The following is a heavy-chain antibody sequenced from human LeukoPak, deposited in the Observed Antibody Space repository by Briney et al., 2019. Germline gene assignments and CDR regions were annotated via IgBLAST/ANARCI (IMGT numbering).Heavy chain of an antibody. D-gene: IGHD5-18*01. V-gene: IGHV3-23*01. CDR2: ISGSGGST. CDR1: GFTFSSYG. J-gene: IGHJ4*02. CDR3: AKRGVDLRHSYGGYFDY. Sequence: GGSLRLSCAASGFTFSSYGMSWVRQAPGKGLEWVSAISGSGGSTYYADSVKGRFTISRDNSKNTLYLQMNSLRAEDTAVYYCAKRGVDLRHSYGGYFDYWGQGTLVTVSS.